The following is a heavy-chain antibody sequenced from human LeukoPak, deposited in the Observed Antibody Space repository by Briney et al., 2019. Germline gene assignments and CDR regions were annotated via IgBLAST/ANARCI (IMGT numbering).Heavy chain of an antibody. CDR1: GYTFTSYY. J-gene: IGHJ4*02. CDR3: ARAPANYGIDDY. D-gene: IGHD3-16*01. CDR2: INPIVGST. V-gene: IGHV1-46*04. Sequence: ASVKVSCKASGYTFTSYYMHWVRQAPGQGLEWVGIINPIVGSTIYAPKLQGRVTMTRDTSTNTVYMELSSMRSEDTAVYYCARAPANYGIDDYWGQGTLVTVSS.